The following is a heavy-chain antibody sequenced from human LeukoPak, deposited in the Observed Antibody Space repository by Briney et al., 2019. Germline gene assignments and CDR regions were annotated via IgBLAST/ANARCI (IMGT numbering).Heavy chain of an antibody. Sequence: SETLSLTCAVYGGSFSGYYWSWIRQPPGRGLEWIGEINHSGSTNYNPSLKGRVTISVDTSKNQFSLKLSSVTAADTAVYYCARGPSRRSDYWGQGTLVTVSS. CDR1: GGSFSGYY. V-gene: IGHV4-34*01. CDR2: INHSGST. J-gene: IGHJ4*02. D-gene: IGHD2-2*01. CDR3: ARGPSRRSDY.